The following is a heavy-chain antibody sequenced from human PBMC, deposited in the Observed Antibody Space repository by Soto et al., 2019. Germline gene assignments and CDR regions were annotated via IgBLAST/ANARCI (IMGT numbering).Heavy chain of an antibody. J-gene: IGHJ6*02. V-gene: IGHV3-13*01. CDR2: ISAAGDT. D-gene: IGHD3-10*01. CDR1: GFTFSSYD. CDR3: ARDRVTMVRGDYYGMDV. Sequence: GGSLRLSCAASGFTFSSYDMHWVRQATGKSLEWVSAISAAGDTYYPGSVKGRFTISRENAKNSLYLQMNSLRAEDTAVYYCARDRVTMVRGDYYGMDVWGQGTTVTVSS.